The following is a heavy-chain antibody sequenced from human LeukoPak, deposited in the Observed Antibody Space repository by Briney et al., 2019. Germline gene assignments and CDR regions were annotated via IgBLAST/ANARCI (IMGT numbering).Heavy chain of an antibody. D-gene: IGHD3-22*01. CDR2: IWYDGSNK. CDR1: GFSFSNFG. V-gene: IGHV3-33*01. J-gene: IGHJ4*02. Sequence: GGSLRLSCAASGFSFSNFGMHWVRQAPGKGLEWVAVIWYDGSNKYYAESLKGRFTISRDNSKNMVYLQMNSLRAEDTAVYYCARDYYDSSGYIDYWGQGTLVTVSS. CDR3: ARDYYDSSGYIDY.